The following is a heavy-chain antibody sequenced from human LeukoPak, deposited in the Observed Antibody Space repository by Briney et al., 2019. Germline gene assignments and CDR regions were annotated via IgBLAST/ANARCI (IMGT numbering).Heavy chain of an antibody. Sequence: SETLSLTCTVSGGSISSYYWSWIRQPPGKGLEWIGYIYYSGSTNYNPSLKSRVTISVDTSKNQFSLKLSSVTAADTAVYYCARVLVGATNYDPLAFDYWGQGTLVTVSS. CDR2: IYYSGST. J-gene: IGHJ4*02. CDR3: ARVLVGATNYDPLAFDY. V-gene: IGHV4-59*01. D-gene: IGHD1-26*01. CDR1: GGSISSYY.